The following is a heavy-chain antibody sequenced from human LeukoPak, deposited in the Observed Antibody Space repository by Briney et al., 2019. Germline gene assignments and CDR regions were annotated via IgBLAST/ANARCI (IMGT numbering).Heavy chain of an antibody. Sequence: SETLSLTCTVSGGSISSSSYYWGWLRQPPGKGLEWIGSIYYSGSTYYNPSLKSRVTISVDTSKNQFSLKLSSVTAADTAVYYCATHHYDFWSGYHNWFDPWGQGTLVSASS. CDR2: IYYSGST. D-gene: IGHD3-3*01. CDR3: ATHHYDFWSGYHNWFDP. CDR1: GGSISSSSYY. V-gene: IGHV4-39*01. J-gene: IGHJ5*02.